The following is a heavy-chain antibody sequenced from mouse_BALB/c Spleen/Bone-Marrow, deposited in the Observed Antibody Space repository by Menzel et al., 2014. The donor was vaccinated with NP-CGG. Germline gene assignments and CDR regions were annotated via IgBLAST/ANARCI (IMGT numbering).Heavy chain of an antibody. CDR1: GYTFSDYD. CDR2: ISTYYGDT. CDR3: ARWDFGSHCFDY. D-gene: IGHD1-1*01. V-gene: IGHV1S137*01. J-gene: IGHJ2*01. Sequence: QVQLKHSGAELVRPGVSVKISGKGSGYTFSDYDLHWVKQSHARSLEWIGVISTYYGDTTYNPKFKGKATMTVDKSSTTAYMELARLTSEDSAIYYCARWDFGSHCFDYWGQGTTLTVSS.